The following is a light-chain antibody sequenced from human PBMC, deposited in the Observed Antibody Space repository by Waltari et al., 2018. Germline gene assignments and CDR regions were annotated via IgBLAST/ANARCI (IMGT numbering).Light chain of an antibody. Sequence: EIQMTKTPSSLSASVGDRVTITCRASQGISTWLAWYQQKPGKAPKLLIYRASNLETGVPSRFSGSGSGTDFTLTISSLQPEDIATYYCQQHDNSPPWTFGQGTKVEIK. V-gene: IGKV1-33*01. CDR3: QQHDNSPPWT. CDR2: RAS. J-gene: IGKJ1*01. CDR1: QGISTW.